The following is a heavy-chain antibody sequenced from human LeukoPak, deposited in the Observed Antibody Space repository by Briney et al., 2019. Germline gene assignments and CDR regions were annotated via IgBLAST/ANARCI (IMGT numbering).Heavy chain of an antibody. V-gene: IGHV3-21*04. CDR2: IFPSGGEI. CDR1: GFMFSTYS. D-gene: IGHD2-8*02. Sequence: GGSLRLSCAASGFMFSTYSMNWVRQPPGKGLEWVSSIFPSGGEIHYADSVRGRFTISRDNSKSTLSLQMNSLRAEDTAIYYCATYRQVLLPFESWGQGTLVTVSS. J-gene: IGHJ4*02. CDR3: ATYRQVLLPFES.